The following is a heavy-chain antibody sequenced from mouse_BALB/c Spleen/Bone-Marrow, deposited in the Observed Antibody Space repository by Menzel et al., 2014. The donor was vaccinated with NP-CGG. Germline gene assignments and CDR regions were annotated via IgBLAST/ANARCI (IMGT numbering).Heavy chain of an antibody. CDR2: IDPANGNT. J-gene: IGHJ4*01. D-gene: IGHD4-1*01. Sequence: VQLQQSGAELVKPGASVKLSCTASGFNIKDTYMHWGKQRPEQGLEWIGRIDPANGNTKYDPKFQGKATITADTSSNTAYLQLSSLTSEDTAVYYCARWEYYAMDYWCQGTSVTVSS. CDR1: GFNIKDTY. CDR3: ARWEYYAMDY. V-gene: IGHV14-3*02.